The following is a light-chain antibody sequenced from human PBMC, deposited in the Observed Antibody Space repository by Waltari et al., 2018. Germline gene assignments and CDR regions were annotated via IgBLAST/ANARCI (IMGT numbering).Light chain of an antibody. CDR2: ANY. Sequence: QSVLTQPPSASATHGQKVTISCSGSTSHIGTDTVTWYQLLPGTAPKTVIFANYHRPSGVPDRFSASKSGTSASLVISGLQSEDEADYFCATWDDSLSGRVFGGGTKVTVL. V-gene: IGLV1-44*01. CDR3: ATWDDSLSGRV. CDR1: TSHIGTDT. J-gene: IGLJ3*02.